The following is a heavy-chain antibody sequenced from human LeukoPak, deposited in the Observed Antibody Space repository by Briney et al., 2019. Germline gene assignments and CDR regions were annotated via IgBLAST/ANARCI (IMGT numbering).Heavy chain of an antibody. V-gene: IGHV4-59*01. CDR3: ARGALTGPFYFDY. CDR1: GGSISTYF. J-gene: IGHJ4*02. Sequence: SETLSLTCTVSGGSISTYFWTWIRQPSGKRLEWIGYISNSGTTNYNPSLKSRVTISVDTSKNQFSLKVTSVTAADTAVYYCARGALTGPFYFDYWGQGTLVTVSS. D-gene: IGHD3-9*01. CDR2: ISNSGTT.